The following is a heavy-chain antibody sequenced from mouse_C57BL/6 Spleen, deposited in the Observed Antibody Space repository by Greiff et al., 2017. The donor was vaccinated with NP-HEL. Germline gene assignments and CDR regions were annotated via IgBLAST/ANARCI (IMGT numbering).Heavy chain of an antibody. V-gene: IGHV14-4*01. Sequence: VQLQQSGAELVRPGASVKLSCTASGFNIKDDYMHWVKQRPEQGLEWIGWIDPENGDTEYASKFQGKATITADTSSNTAYLQLSSLTSEDTAVYYCTTSSGTRFALWGQETLLTLSA. CDR3: TTSSGTRFAL. CDR2: IDPENGDT. CDR1: GFNIKDDY. D-gene: IGHD3-3*01. J-gene: IGHJ3*01.